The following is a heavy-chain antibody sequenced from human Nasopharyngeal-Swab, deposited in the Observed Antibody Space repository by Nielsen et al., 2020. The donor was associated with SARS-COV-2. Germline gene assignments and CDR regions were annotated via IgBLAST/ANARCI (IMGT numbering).Heavy chain of an antibody. CDR3: ARDLTWDWNDPDYYYYMDV. CDR2: ISAYNGNT. J-gene: IGHJ6*03. Sequence: VKVSCKASGYTFTSYGISWVRQAPGQGLEWMGWISAYNGNTNYAQKLQGRVTMTTDTSTSTAYTELRSLRSDDTAVYYCARDLTWDWNDPDYYYYMDVWGKGTTVTVSS. D-gene: IGHD1-1*01. V-gene: IGHV1-18*01. CDR1: GYTFTSYG.